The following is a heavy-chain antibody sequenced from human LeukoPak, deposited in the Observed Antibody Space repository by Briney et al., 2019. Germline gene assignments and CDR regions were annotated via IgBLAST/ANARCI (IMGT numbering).Heavy chain of an antibody. CDR3: ARGGSKFDF. CDR2: IYSSGST. V-gene: IGHV4-61*10. CDR1: GASISSGNYP. D-gene: IGHD2-15*01. Sequence: SETLSLTCSVSGASISSGNYPWSWLRQPAGKGLEWIGHIYSSGSTNYNPSLKSRVTFSLDTSKDLFSLNLTSVTAADTAVYYCARGGSKFDFWGQGTLVTVSS. J-gene: IGHJ4*02.